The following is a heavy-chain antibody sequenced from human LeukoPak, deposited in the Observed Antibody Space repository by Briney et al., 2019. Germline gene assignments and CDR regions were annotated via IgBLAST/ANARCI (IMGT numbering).Heavy chain of an antibody. CDR3: VHRFLESAGS. Sequence: GGSLRLSGAAPGFPSISFEINGVGKAPGKGLEWVSYISSSGNTKYYAASVKGRFTISRDNAKNSAYLQMNSLRAEDTAVYYCVHRFLESAGSWGQGTLVTVSS. CDR1: GFPSISFE. CDR2: ISSSGNTK. V-gene: IGHV3-48*03. J-gene: IGHJ4*02. D-gene: IGHD3-3*01.